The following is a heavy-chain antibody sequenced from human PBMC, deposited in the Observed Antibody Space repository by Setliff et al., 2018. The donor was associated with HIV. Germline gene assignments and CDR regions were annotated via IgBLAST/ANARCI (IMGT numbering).Heavy chain of an antibody. CDR1: GGSFSGDY. Sequence: SETLSLTCAVYGGSFSGDYWVWIRQSPGKGLEWIGDISQTRSTNYDPSLKSRVTISLDTSKNQLSLKLTSVSAADTAVYYCARGRLRTVTSLIKKRASYTWLDPWGQGSL. V-gene: IGHV4-34*01. CDR2: ISQTRST. D-gene: IGHD3-16*01. CDR3: ARGRLRTVTSLIKKRASYTWLDP. J-gene: IGHJ5*02.